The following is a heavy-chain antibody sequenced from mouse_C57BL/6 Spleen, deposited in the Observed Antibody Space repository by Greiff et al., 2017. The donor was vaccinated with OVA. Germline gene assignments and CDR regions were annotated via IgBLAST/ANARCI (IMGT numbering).Heavy chain of an antibody. CDR1: GFTFSSYA. Sequence: EVKLVESGGGLVKPGGSLKLSCAASGFTFSSYAMSWVRQTPEKRLEWVATISDGGSYTYYPDNVKGRFTISRDNAKNNLYLQMSHLKSEDTAMYYCARDYYGNQFAYWGQGTLVTVSA. CDR2: ISDGGSYT. D-gene: IGHD2-1*01. CDR3: ARDYYGNQFAY. J-gene: IGHJ3*01. V-gene: IGHV5-4*01.